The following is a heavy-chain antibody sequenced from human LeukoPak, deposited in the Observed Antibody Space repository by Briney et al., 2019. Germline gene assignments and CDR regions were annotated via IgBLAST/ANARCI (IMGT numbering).Heavy chain of an antibody. Sequence: PSETLSLTCAVSGGSISSGGYSWSWIRQPPGKGLEWIGYIYHSGSTYYNPSLKSRVTISVDRSKNQFSLNLRSVTAADTAVYYCARETLVRDYGMDVWGQGTTVTVSS. CDR2: IYHSGST. CDR1: GGSISSGGYS. J-gene: IGHJ6*02. CDR3: ARETLVRDYGMDV. V-gene: IGHV4-30-2*01. D-gene: IGHD6-6*01.